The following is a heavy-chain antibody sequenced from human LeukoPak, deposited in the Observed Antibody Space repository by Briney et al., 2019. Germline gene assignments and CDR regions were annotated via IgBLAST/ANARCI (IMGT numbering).Heavy chain of an antibody. Sequence: SETLCLTCTVSGASIRSHYWSWIRQPPGKGLVWIGYMYYSGNSNYNPALKSRVTISVDTSKNQFSLKMLSVTPADTAVFYCARRNQGGWFDAWGQGTLVTVSS. CDR3: ARRNQGGWFDA. J-gene: IGHJ5*02. V-gene: IGHV4-59*11. CDR2: MYYSGNS. CDR1: GASIRSHY. D-gene: IGHD3-16*01.